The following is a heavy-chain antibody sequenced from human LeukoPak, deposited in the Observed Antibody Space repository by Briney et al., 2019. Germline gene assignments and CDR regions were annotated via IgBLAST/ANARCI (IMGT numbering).Heavy chain of an antibody. Sequence: GGSLRLSCAASGFTFSSYWMHWVRQAPGKGLVWVSRINSEGSITSYADSVKGRFTISRDNAKNTLYLQMNSLRAEDTAVYSCAREMKLFGTDRGAFDIWGQGTMVTVSS. V-gene: IGHV3-74*01. CDR1: GFTFSSYW. CDR3: AREMKLFGTDRGAFDI. D-gene: IGHD3-10*02. CDR2: INSEGSIT. J-gene: IGHJ3*02.